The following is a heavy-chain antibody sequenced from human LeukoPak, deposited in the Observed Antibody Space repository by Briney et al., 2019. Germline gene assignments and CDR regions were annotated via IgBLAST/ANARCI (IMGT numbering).Heavy chain of an antibody. Sequence: ASVKVSCKASGGTLSSYAISWVRQAPGQGLEWMGGIIPIFGTANYAQKFQGRVTITADESTSTAYMELSSLRSEDTAVYYCARDERDGGDTAMLGANNWFDPWGQGTLVTVSS. D-gene: IGHD5-18*01. CDR3: ARDERDGGDTAMLGANNWFDP. J-gene: IGHJ5*02. V-gene: IGHV1-69*13. CDR2: IIPIFGTA. CDR1: GGTLSSYA.